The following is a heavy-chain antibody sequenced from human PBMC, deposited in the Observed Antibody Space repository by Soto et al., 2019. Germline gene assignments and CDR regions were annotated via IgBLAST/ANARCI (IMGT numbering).Heavy chain of an antibody. V-gene: IGHV4-4*02. Sequence: QVQLQESGPGLVRPSGTLSLTCAVSGASISSTTRGNWWRWVRQPPGKGLEWIGEIYHSGSTNYNPSLKSRVTMSVDKSKNQFSLKLTSVTAADTAVYYCARMVGATLVDFWGQGTLVTVSS. J-gene: IGHJ4*02. CDR1: GASISSTTRGNW. D-gene: IGHD1-26*01. CDR3: ARMVGATLVDF. CDR2: IYHSGST.